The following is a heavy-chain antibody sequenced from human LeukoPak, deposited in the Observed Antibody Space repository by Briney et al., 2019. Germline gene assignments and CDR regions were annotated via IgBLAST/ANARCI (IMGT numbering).Heavy chain of an antibody. CDR3: AKDPPYYYDSSGYRY. CDR1: GFTFSSYA. D-gene: IGHD3-22*01. CDR2: ISGSGGST. V-gene: IGHV3-23*01. J-gene: IGHJ4*02. Sequence: PGGSLRLSCAASGFTFSSYAMSWVRQAPGKGLEWVSAISGSGGSTYYADPVKGRFTISRDNSKNTLYLQMNSLRAEDTAVYYCAKDPPYYYDSSGYRYWGQGTLVTVSS.